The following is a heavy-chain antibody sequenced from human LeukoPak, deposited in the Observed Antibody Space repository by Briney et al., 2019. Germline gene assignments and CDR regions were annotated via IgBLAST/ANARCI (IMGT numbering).Heavy chain of an antibody. D-gene: IGHD5-18*01. CDR3: AKDGPRIGRGYSYGYYFDY. CDR1: GFTFSSYA. CDR2: ISGSGGST. V-gene: IGHV3-23*01. Sequence: GRSLRLSCAASGFTFSSYAMSWVRQAPGKGLEWVSAISGSGGSTYYADSVKGRFTISRDNPKNTLYLQMNSLRAEDTAVYYCAKDGPRIGRGYSYGYYFDYWGQGTLVTVSS. J-gene: IGHJ4*02.